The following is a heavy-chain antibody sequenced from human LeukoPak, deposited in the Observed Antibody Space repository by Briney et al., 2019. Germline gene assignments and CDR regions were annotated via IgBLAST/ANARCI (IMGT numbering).Heavy chain of an antibody. D-gene: IGHD3-10*01. Sequence: SETLSLTCAVYGGSFSGYYWSWIRQPPGKGLEWIGEINDSGSTNYNPSLKSRATISVDTSKNHFSLKLSSVTAADTAVYYCARGGLQHYYGSGSHDYWGQGTLVTVSS. CDR1: GGSFSGYY. J-gene: IGHJ4*02. V-gene: IGHV4-34*01. CDR2: INDSGST. CDR3: ARGGLQHYYGSGSHDY.